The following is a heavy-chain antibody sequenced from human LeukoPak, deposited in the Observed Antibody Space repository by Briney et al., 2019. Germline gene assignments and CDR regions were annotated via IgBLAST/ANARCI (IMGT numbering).Heavy chain of an antibody. D-gene: IGHD3-22*01. J-gene: IGHJ4*02. CDR2: IYYSGST. Sequence: PSETLSLTCTVSGGSINSNSHYWGWIRQPPGRGLEWIGSIYYSGSTYYNPSLKSRVTISVDTSKNQFSLKLSSVTAADTAVYYCARVGRHYDSSGYYFFDYWGQGTLVTVSS. V-gene: IGHV4-39*07. CDR1: GGSINSNSHY. CDR3: ARVGRHYDSSGYYFFDY.